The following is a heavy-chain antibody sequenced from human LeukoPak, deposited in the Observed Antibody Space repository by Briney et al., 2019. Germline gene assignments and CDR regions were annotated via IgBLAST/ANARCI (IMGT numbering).Heavy chain of an antibody. CDR1: GFTFSNYA. D-gene: IGHD3-16*02. CDR3: ARDFFAFGGVIALLDY. J-gene: IGHJ4*02. Sequence: GGSLRLSCAASGFTFSNYAMSWVRQAPGKGLEWVANIKLDGSEKYYVDSVKGRFTISRDNAKKSLYLQMNSLRDEDTAVYYCARDFFAFGGVIALLDYWGQGTLVTVSS. V-gene: IGHV3-7*01. CDR2: IKLDGSEK.